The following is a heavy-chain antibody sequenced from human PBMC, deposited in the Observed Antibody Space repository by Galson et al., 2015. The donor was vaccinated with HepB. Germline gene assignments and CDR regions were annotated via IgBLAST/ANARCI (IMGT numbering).Heavy chain of an antibody. CDR2: INPSGGST. V-gene: IGHV1-46*01. CDR1: GYTFTNHY. CDR3: ARIQVTRDFWSGYFAFDF. Sequence: SVKVSCKASGYTFTNHYIHWVRQAPGQGLEWMGIINPSGGSTSNAQKFQGRVTMSSDTSTSTVYMELSSLISEDTAVYYCARIQVTRDFWSGYFAFDFWGQGTMVTVSS. D-gene: IGHD3-3*01. J-gene: IGHJ3*01.